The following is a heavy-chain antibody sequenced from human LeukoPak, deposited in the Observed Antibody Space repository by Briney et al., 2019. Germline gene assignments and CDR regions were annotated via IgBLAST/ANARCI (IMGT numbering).Heavy chain of an antibody. CDR3: ARVGYSSSWYYFDY. V-gene: IGHV3-53*01. D-gene: IGHD6-13*01. CDR1: GFTVSSNY. CDR2: IYSGNST. Sequence: GGSLRLSCAASGFTVSSNYMSWVRQAPGKGLEWVSVIYSGNSTYYADSVKGRFTISRDNSKNTLYLQMNSLRAEDTAVYYCARVGYSSSWYYFDYWGQGTLVTVSS. J-gene: IGHJ4*02.